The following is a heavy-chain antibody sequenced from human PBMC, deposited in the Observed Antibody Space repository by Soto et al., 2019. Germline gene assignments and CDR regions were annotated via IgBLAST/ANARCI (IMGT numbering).Heavy chain of an antibody. CDR3: ARRKAGEYYFDY. CDR1: GYSFTNYW. CDR2: VDPTDSYS. J-gene: IGHJ4*02. Sequence: GESLKISCKGSGYSFTNYWITWVRQMPGKGLEWLGRVDPTDSYSNYSPSFQGHVTISADKSISTAYLQWSSLKASDTAMYYCARRKAGEYYFDYWGQGTLVTVSS. D-gene: IGHD6-19*01. V-gene: IGHV5-10-1*01.